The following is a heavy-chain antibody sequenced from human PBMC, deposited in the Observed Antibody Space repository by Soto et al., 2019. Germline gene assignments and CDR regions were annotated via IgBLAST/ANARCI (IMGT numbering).Heavy chain of an antibody. CDR3: ASATYYYDTGGPYGMDV. D-gene: IGHD3-22*01. Sequence: GGSLRLSCAASGFPFSDYYMSWIRQAPGKGLEWVSYISSSSSYTNYADSVKGRFTISRDNAKNSLYLQMNSLRAEDTAVYYCASATYYYDTGGPYGMDVWGQGTTVT. CDR2: ISSSSSYT. V-gene: IGHV3-11*03. J-gene: IGHJ6*02. CDR1: GFPFSDYY.